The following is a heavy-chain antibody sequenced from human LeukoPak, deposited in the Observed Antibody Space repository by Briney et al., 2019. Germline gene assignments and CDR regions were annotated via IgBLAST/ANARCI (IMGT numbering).Heavy chain of an antibody. D-gene: IGHD4-17*01. CDR3: ARAFRRDYASDY. Sequence: ASVKVSSKASGGTFSSYAISWVRQAPGQGLEWMGGIIPIFGTANYAQKFQGRVTITADESTSTAYMELSSLRSEDTAVYYCARAFRRDYASDYWGQGTLVTVSS. J-gene: IGHJ4*02. CDR2: IIPIFGTA. CDR1: GGTFSSYA. V-gene: IGHV1-69*13.